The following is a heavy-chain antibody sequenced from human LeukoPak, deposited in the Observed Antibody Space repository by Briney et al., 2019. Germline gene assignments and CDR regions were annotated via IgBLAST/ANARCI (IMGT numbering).Heavy chain of an antibody. D-gene: IGHD3-10*01. V-gene: IGHV3-30*04. CDR3: ARDLLGSGSYETAFDI. CDR2: ISYDGSNK. CDR1: GFTFSSYA. Sequence: GGSLRLSCAASGFTFSSYAMHWVRQAPRKGLEWVAVISYDGSNKYYADSVKGRFTISRDNSKNTLYLQMNSLRAEDTAVYYCARDLLGSGSYETAFDIWGQGTMVTVSS. J-gene: IGHJ3*02.